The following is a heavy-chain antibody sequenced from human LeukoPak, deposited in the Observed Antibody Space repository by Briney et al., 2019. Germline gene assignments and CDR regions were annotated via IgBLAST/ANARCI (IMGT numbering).Heavy chain of an antibody. V-gene: IGHV3-23*01. Sequence: GGSLRLSCAASGSTFSSFAMSWVRQAPEKGLEWVSSISGFAGSIYYADSVKGRFTISRDNSKNTLYLLMTSLRAEDTALYYCAKEGGLQSLPYTWFDPWGQGTLVTVST. CDR3: AKEGGLQSLPYTWFDP. J-gene: IGHJ5*02. D-gene: IGHD5-24*01. CDR2: ISGFAGSI. CDR1: GSTFSSFA.